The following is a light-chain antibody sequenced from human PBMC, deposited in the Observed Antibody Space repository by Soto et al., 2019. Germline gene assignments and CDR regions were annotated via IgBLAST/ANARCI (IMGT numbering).Light chain of an antibody. CDR3: LHEYNYPFS. Sequence: AIQMTQSPSSLSASVGDRVTITCRASQDIRKDLAWYQQKPGKAPQILIYGASTLQTGIASRFSGSASATDFTLAISSLQPEYSAAYYCLHEYNYPFSFGQGTKLDIK. CDR2: GAS. J-gene: IGKJ2*01. CDR1: QDIRKD. V-gene: IGKV1-6*01.